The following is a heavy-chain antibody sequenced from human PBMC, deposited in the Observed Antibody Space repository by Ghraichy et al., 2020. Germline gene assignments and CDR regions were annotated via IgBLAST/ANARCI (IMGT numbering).Heavy chain of an antibody. J-gene: IGHJ4*02. CDR1: GYTFTSYG. V-gene: IGHV1-18*04. Sequence: ASVKVSCKASGYTFTSYGISWVRQAPGQGLEWMGWISAYNGNTNYAQKLQGRVTMTTDTSTSTAYMELRSLRSDDTAVYYCARDFIAGEFGEWLSELIFDYWGQGTLVTVSS. CDR2: ISAYNGNT. CDR3: ARDFIAGEFGEWLSELIFDY. D-gene: IGHD3-3*01.